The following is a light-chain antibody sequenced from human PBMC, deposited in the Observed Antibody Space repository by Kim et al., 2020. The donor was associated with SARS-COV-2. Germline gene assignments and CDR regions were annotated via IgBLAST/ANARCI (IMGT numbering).Light chain of an antibody. V-gene: IGKV1-27*01. Sequence: ACVGNRVHIPCRASQGISNYFAWYQQKPGKVPKLLIYAASALQSGVPSRFSGSGSGTDFTLTISSLQPEDVATYYCQKYSSAPWTFGQGTKVDIK. CDR3: QKYSSAPWT. CDR1: QGISNY. CDR2: AAS. J-gene: IGKJ1*01.